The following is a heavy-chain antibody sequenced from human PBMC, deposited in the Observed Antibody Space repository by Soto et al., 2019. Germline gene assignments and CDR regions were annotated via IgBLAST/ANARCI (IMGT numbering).Heavy chain of an antibody. V-gene: IGHV3-23*01. CDR3: AKVTMIVVVINFDY. Sequence: GGSLRLSCAASGFTFSSYAMSWVRQAPGKELEWVSAISGSGGSTYYADSVKGRFTISRDNSKNTLYLQMNSLRAEDTAVYYCAKVTMIVVVINFDYWGQGTLVTVSS. D-gene: IGHD3-22*01. J-gene: IGHJ4*02. CDR1: GFTFSSYA. CDR2: ISGSGGST.